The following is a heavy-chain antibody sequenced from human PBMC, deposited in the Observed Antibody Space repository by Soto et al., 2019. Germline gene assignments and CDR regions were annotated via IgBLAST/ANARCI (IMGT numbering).Heavy chain of an antibody. CDR2: INPSGGST. CDR1: GYTFTSYY. Sequence: ASVKVSCKASGYTFTSYYMHWVRQAPGQGLEWMGIINPSGGSTSYAQKFQGRVTMTRDTSTSTVYMELSSLRSEDTAVYYCARDPPSGRFLEWLMPGWGRYYYYYGMDVWGQGTTVTVSS. CDR3: ARDPPSGRFLEWLMPGWGRYYYYYGMDV. D-gene: IGHD3-3*01. V-gene: IGHV1-46*01. J-gene: IGHJ6*02.